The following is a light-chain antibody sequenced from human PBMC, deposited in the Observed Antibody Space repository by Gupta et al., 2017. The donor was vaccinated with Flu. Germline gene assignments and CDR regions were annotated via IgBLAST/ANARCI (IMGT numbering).Light chain of an antibody. CDR3: MQALQTPLFT. Sequence: IVMTPSTLYLPVTPGDPACISCRSSPSFLNSNGYNYLDWYLQKPWQSPQLLLYLGSNRASGVPDRFSGSGAGTDFTLQISRVEADDVGVYYCMQALQTPLFTFGPGTKVDIK. CDR2: LGS. V-gene: IGKV2-28*01. CDR1: PSFLNSNGYNY. J-gene: IGKJ3*01.